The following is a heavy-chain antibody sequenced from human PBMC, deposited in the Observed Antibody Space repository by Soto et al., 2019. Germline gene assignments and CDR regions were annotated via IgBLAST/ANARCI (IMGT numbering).Heavy chain of an antibody. CDR1: GYTFTSYG. J-gene: IGHJ5*02. CDR2: ISAYNGNT. CDR3: ASVLWFGELYQGDNWFDP. D-gene: IGHD3-10*01. Sequence: QVQLVQSGAEVKKPGASVKVSCKASGYTFTSYGISWVRQAPGQGLEWMGWISAYNGNTNYAQKLQGRVTMTTDTSTSTAYMELRSLGSDDTAVYYCASVLWFGELYQGDNWFDPWGQGTLVTVSS. V-gene: IGHV1-18*01.